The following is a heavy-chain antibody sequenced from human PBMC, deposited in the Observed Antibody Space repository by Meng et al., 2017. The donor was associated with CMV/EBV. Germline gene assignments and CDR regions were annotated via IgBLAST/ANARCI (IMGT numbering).Heavy chain of an antibody. V-gene: IGHV1-18*01. CDR2: ISAYNGNT. CDR3: ARVAYYDFWSGYLPLYYYYYGMDV. D-gene: IGHD3-3*01. J-gene: IGHJ6*02. CDR1: GYTFTSYG. Sequence: ASVQVSCKASGYTFTSYGISWVRQAAGQGLEWMGWISAYNGNTNYAQKLQGRVTMTTDTSTSTAYMELRSLRSDDTAVYYCARVAYYDFWSGYLPLYYYYYGMDVWGQGTTVTVSS.